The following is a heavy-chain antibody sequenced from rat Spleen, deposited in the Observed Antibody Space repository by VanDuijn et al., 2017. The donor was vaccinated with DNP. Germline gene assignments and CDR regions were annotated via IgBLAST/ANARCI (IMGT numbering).Heavy chain of an antibody. V-gene: IGHV5-25*01. Sequence: EVQLVESGGDLVQPGRSLKLSCAVSRFTFSDYDMAWVRQAPTKGLEWVASITSGGSTYYRDSVKGRFTVSRDNAKSSLYLQMNSLKSEDTATYYCERGSGSIYWYFDLWGPGTMITVSS. CDR1: RFTFSDYD. D-gene: IGHD3-1*01. CDR2: ITSGGST. CDR3: ERGSGSIYWYFDL. J-gene: IGHJ1*01.